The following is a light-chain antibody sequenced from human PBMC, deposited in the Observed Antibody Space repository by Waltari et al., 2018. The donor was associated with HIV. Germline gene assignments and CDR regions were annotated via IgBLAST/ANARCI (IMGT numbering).Light chain of an antibody. CDR3: QSFDSGLTVVV. V-gene: IGLV1-40*01. Sequence: QSVLTQPPSVSGAPGQRVSISCTGSSSNLGAGFDAHWYQQLPGAAPRLLIYDNNNRPSGVPGRFSGSRSGTSASLAITGLQADDEADYYCQSFDSGLTVVVFGGGTKLTVL. CDR1: SSNLGAGFD. J-gene: IGLJ2*01. CDR2: DNN.